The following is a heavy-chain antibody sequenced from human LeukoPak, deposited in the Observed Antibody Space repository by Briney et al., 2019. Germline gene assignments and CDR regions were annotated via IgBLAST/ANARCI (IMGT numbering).Heavy chain of an antibody. CDR1: GFTFSSYG. V-gene: IGHV3-30*18. J-gene: IGHJ4*02. CDR2: ISYDGSNK. CDR3: AKGEASDY. Sequence: PGGSLRLSCAASGFTFSSYGMHWVRQAPGKGLEWVAVISYDGSNKYYADSVKGRFTISRDNSKNTLYLQMNSLRAEDTAVYYCAKGEASDYWGQGTLVTVSS.